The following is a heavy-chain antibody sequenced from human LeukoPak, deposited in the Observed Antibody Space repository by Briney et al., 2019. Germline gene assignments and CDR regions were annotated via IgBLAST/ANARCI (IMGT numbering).Heavy chain of an antibody. J-gene: IGHJ4*01. CDR1: GINVSTNY. Sequence: GGALRLSCAASGINVSTNYMTWIRQAPGKGLEWVSLIYCCDAAYYAESVRGRFISSRDNLKNTLFLQMNSLRAEATTVYYCVSSPGQQLIPYDYWGHGTHVTVSS. D-gene: IGHD6-13*01. CDR3: VSSPGQQLIPYDY. V-gene: IGHV3-66*02. CDR2: IYCCDAA.